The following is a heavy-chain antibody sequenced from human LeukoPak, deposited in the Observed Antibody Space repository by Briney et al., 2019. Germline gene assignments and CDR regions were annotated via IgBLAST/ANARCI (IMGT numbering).Heavy chain of an antibody. D-gene: IGHD5-12*01. Sequence: SETLSLTCTVSGGSISSSSYYWGWIRQPPGTGLEWIGSIYYSGSTYYNPSLKSRVTISVDTSKNQFSLKLSSVTAADTAVYYCARGSLYSGRFDYGGQGTLVTVSS. V-gene: IGHV4-39*07. CDR3: ARGSLYSGRFDY. CDR1: GGSISSSSYY. J-gene: IGHJ4*02. CDR2: IYYSGST.